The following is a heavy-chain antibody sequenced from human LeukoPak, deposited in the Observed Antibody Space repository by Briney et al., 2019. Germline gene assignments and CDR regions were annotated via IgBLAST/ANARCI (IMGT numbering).Heavy chain of an antibody. CDR2: IIETGGST. CDR1: GFTFSSYA. CDR3: ARDGYYDFWSGYSTNFDY. V-gene: IGHV3-23*01. D-gene: IGHD3-3*01. Sequence: GGSLRLSCAASGFTFSSYAMTWVRQAPGKGLEWVSSIIETGGSTYCADSVKGRFTISRDNSKNTLYLQMNSLRAEDTAVYYCARDGYYDFWSGYSTNFDYWGQGTLVTVSS. J-gene: IGHJ4*02.